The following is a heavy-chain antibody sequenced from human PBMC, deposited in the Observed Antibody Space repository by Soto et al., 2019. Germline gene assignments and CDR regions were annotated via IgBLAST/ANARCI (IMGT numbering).Heavy chain of an antibody. J-gene: IGHJ4*02. V-gene: IGHV3-9*01. Sequence: EVQLVESGGGLVQPGRSLRLSCAASGFTFDDYAMHWVRQAPGKGLEWVSGMSWNSGSIGYAESVKGRVTISRDNAKNSLYLQMNSLRAEDTALYYCAKDVSYSGYDNMDYWGQGTLVTVSS. CDR1: GFTFDDYA. D-gene: IGHD5-12*01. CDR2: MSWNSGSI. CDR3: AKDVSYSGYDNMDY.